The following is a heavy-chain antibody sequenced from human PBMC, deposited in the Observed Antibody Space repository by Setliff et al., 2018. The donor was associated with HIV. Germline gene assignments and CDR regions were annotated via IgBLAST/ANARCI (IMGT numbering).Heavy chain of an antibody. D-gene: IGHD2-15*01. J-gene: IGHJ4*02. Sequence: GGSLRLSCAASGFTFSSYAMSWVRQAPGKGLEWVSSVIRGGHNTFYADSVKGRFTISRDNSKDTLYLQMSGLTAEDTAIYYCAKTLVVVASPLDFWGQGTLVTVSS. V-gene: IGHV3-23*01. CDR2: VIRGGHNT. CDR1: GFTFSSYA. CDR3: AKTLVVVASPLDF.